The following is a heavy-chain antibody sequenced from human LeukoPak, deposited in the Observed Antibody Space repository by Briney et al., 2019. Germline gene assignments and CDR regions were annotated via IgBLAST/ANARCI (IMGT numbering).Heavy chain of an antibody. CDR1: GGSFSGYY. Sequence: SETLSLTCADYGGSFSGYYWSWIRQAPGKGLEWIGEINHSGSTNYSPSLKSRVTISVDTSKNQFSLKLSSMTAADTAVYYCASRENSSSWYRDYWGQGTLVIVSS. J-gene: IGHJ4*02. CDR3: ASRENSSSWYRDY. V-gene: IGHV4-34*01. CDR2: INHSGST. D-gene: IGHD6-13*01.